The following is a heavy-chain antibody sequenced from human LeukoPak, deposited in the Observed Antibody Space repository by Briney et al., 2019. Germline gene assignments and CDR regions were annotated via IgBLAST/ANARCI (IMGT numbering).Heavy chain of an antibody. Sequence: GSLRLSCAASGFTFSDYYMSWIRQAPGKGLEWMGSIYYSGSTYYNPSLKSRVTISVDTSKNQFSLKLSSVTAADTAVYYCARGPFSFGVDNAFDIWGQGTMVTVSS. CDR3: ARGPFSFGVDNAFDI. V-gene: IGHV4-59*05. CDR2: IYYSGST. D-gene: IGHD3-3*01. J-gene: IGHJ3*02. CDR1: GFTFSDYY.